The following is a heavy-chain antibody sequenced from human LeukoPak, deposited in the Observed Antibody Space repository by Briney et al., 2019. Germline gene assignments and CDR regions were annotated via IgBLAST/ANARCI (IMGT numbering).Heavy chain of an antibody. V-gene: IGHV1-46*01. CDR3: ARVWGYCSGGSCYGNWFDP. CDR1: GYTFTSYY. J-gene: IGHJ5*02. D-gene: IGHD2-15*01. CDR2: INPSGGST. Sequence: ASVKVSCKASGYTFTSYYMHWVRQAPGQGLEWMGIINPSGGSTSYAQKFQGRVTMTRNTSISTAYMELSSLRSEDTAVYYCARVWGYCSGGSCYGNWFDPWGQGTLVTVSS.